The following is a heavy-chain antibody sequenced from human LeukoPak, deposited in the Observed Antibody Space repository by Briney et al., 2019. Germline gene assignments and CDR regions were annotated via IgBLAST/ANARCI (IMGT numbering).Heavy chain of an antibody. V-gene: IGHV3-53*01. J-gene: IGHJ4*02. CDR2: IYSGGST. CDR1: GFTFSSYA. D-gene: IGHD6-13*01. Sequence: PGGSLRLSCAGSGFTFSSYAMNWVRQAPGKGLEWVSVIYSGGSTYYADSVKGRFTISRDNSKNTLYLQMNSLRAEDTAVYYCARSSYSSSWYDYWGQGTLVTVSS. CDR3: ARSSYSSSWYDY.